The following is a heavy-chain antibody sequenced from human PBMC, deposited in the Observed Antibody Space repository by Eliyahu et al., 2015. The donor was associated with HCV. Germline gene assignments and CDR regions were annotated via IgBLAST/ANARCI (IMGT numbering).Heavy chain of an antibody. CDR3: APGGYYGSGSYFDY. CDR1: GFTFSSYG. D-gene: IGHD3-10*01. V-gene: IGHV3-30*03. CDR2: FSYDGGNK. J-gene: IGHJ4*02. Sequence: QVQLVESGGGVVQPGGSLRLSCAASGFTFSSYGMHWVRQAPGKGAGGGGLFSYDGGNKYYADSVKGRFAISREDSKNTLYLQMNSLRAEDTAVYYCAPGGYYGSGSYFDYWGQGTLVTVSS.